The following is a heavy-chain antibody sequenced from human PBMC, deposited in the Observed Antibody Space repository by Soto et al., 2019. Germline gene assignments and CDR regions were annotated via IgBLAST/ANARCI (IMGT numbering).Heavy chain of an antibody. CDR2: IIPILGIA. V-gene: IGHV1-69*04. CDR3: ARDLIHCSGGSCYAKNAFDI. Sequence: SVKVSCKASGGTFSSYTISWVRQAPGQGLEWMGRIIPILGIANYAQKFQGRVTITADKSTGTAYMELSSLRSEDTAVYYCARDLIHCSGGSCYAKNAFDIWGQGTMVT. CDR1: GGTFSSYT. D-gene: IGHD2-15*01. J-gene: IGHJ3*02.